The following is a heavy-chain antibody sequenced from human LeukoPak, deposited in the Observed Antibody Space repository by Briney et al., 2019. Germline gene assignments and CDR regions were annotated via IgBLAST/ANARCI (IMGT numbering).Heavy chain of an antibody. V-gene: IGHV3-48*03. CDR2: ISSSGSTI. J-gene: IGHJ4*02. CDR3: ANAGGSPGYYFDY. CDR1: GFTFSSYE. Sequence: GGSLRLSCAASGFTFSSYEMNWVRQAPGKGLEWVSYISSSGSTIYYADSVKGRFTISRDNSKNTLYLQMNSLRAEDTAVYYCANAGGSPGYYFDYWGQGTLVTVSS. D-gene: IGHD3-16*01.